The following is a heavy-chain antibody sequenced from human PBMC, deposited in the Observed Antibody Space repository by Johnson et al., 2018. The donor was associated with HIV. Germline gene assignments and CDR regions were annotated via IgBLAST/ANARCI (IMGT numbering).Heavy chain of an antibody. Sequence: VQLVESGGGVVQPGRSLRLSCAASGFTVSSNYMSWVRQAPGKGLEWVSIIYSGGSTSYADSVKGRFTISRDNSKNTLYLQMNRLRAEDTAGDYCARERGMSGGFDFWGQGTRVSVSS. D-gene: IGHD2-15*01. CDR1: GFTVSSNY. V-gene: IGHV3-66*01. J-gene: IGHJ3*01. CDR3: ARERGMSGGFDF. CDR2: IYSGGST.